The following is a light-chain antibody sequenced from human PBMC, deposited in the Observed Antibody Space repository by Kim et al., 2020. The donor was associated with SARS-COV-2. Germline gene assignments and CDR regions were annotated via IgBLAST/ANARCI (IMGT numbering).Light chain of an antibody. CDR1: QTINNW. V-gene: IGKV1-5*03. CDR2: KAS. J-gene: IGKJ1*01. CDR3: QYSNGYSWT. Sequence: DIQMTQSPSTLSASVGDTVTITCRASQTINNWLAWYQQKPGTGPKLLIYKASSLESGVPSRFSGSGSGTEFTLTISNLQPDDFATYYCQYSNGYSWTFGQGTKVEIK.